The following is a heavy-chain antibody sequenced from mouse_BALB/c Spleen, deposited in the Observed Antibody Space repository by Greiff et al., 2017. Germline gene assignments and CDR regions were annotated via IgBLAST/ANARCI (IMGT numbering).Heavy chain of an antibody. CDR1: GFTFSSYA. CDR2: ISSGGST. V-gene: IGHV5-6-5*01. D-gene: IGHD3-3*01. Sequence: EVMLVESGGGLVKPGGSLKLSCAASGFTFSSYAMSWVRQTPEKRLEWVASISSGGSTYYPDSVKGRFTISRDNARNILYLQMSSLRSEDTAMYYCAREGGAWFAYWGQGTLVTVSA. CDR3: AREGGAWFAY. J-gene: IGHJ3*01.